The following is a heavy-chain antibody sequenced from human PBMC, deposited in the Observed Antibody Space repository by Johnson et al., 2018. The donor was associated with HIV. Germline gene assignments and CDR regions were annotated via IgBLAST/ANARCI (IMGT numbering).Heavy chain of an antibody. CDR1: GFTFRSYW. CDR2: INLDGSEK. D-gene: IGHD3-10*01. J-gene: IGHJ3*01. V-gene: IGHV3-7*05. CDR3: ARVAWFAFDL. Sequence: VQLVESGGGVVQPGGSLRLSCAASGFTFRSYWMSWVRQAPGTGLEWVANINLDGSEKNYVDSVKGRFTISRDNAKNSLYLQMNSLRVEDTAVYYCARVAWFAFDLWGQGTMVTVSS.